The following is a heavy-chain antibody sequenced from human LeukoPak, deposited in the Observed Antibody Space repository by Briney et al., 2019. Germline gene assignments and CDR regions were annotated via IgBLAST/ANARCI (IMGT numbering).Heavy chain of an antibody. J-gene: IGHJ4*02. D-gene: IGHD2-15*01. CDR3: ARGLRVVIGGSPPWYYFDY. Sequence: ASVKVSCKASGYTFTSYYMHWVRQAPGQGLEWMGIINPSGGSTSYAQKFQGRVTMTRNASMSTAYIELRSLRSEDTAVYYCARGLRVVIGGSPPWYYFDYWGQGSLVTVSS. V-gene: IGHV1-46*01. CDR2: INPSGGST. CDR1: GYTFTSYY.